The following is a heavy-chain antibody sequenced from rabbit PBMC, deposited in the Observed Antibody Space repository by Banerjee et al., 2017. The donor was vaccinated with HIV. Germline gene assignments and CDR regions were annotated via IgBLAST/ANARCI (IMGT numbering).Heavy chain of an antibody. V-gene: IGHV1S40*01. CDR3: ARSYGSSSGYIL. J-gene: IGHJ3*01. CDR2: IYAGKGRT. CDR1: GFSFYSYA. Sequence: QSLEESGGDLVKPGASLTLTCTASGFSFYSYAMIWVRQAPGKGLEWIGIIYAGKGRTDYASWVNGRFTISKTSSTTVTLQMTSLTAADTATYFCARSYGSSSGYILWGQGTLVTVS. D-gene: IGHD1-1*01.